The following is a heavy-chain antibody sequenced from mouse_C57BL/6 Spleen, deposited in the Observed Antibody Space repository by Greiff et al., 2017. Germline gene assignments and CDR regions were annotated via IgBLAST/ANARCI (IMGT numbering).Heavy chain of an antibody. CDR2: INPNNGGT. J-gene: IGHJ3*01. CDR3: ATKGGNSAWFAY. CDR1: GYTFTDYN. D-gene: IGHD2-1*01. V-gene: IGHV1-18*01. Sequence: EVKLMESGPELVKPGASVKIPCKASGYTFTDYNMDWVKQSHGKSLEWIGDINPNNGGTIYNQKFKGKATLTVDKSSSTAYMELRSLTSEDTAVYYCATKGGNSAWFAYWGQGTLVTVSA.